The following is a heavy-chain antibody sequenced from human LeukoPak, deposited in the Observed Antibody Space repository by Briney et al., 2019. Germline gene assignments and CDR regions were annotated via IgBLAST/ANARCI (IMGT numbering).Heavy chain of an antibody. CDR1: GFSFSSYS. CDR2: ISTSSSYI. CDR3: ARGRRATKNWFDP. D-gene: IGHD1-1*01. V-gene: IGHV3-21*01. Sequence: GGSLRLSCAASGFSFSSYSMNWVRQAPGKGLEWVSSISTSSSYIYYADSVKGRFTISRDNAKKSLYLQMNSLRAEDTAVYYCARGRRATKNWFDPWGQGTLVTVSS. J-gene: IGHJ5*02.